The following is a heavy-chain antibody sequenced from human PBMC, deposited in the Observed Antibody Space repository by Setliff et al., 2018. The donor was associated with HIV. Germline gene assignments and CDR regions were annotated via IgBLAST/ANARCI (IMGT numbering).Heavy chain of an antibody. J-gene: IGHJ5*02. D-gene: IGHD2-2*01. V-gene: IGHV3-7*01. CDR3: ARRPPRYCSSSSCYRDWFDP. CDR2: IKQDGREK. Sequence: GGSLRLSCAASGFTFSSYWMSWVRQAPGKGLEWVANIKQDGREKFYVDSVKGRFTISRDNPKNSLYLQMNSLRAEDTAVYYCARRPPRYCSSSSCYRDWFDPWGQGTQVTVSS. CDR1: GFTFSSYW.